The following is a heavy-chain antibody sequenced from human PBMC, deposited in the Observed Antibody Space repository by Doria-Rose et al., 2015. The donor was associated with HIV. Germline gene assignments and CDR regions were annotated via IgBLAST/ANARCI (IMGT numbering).Heavy chain of an antibody. CDR3: AASRYYASGSSYDF. V-gene: IGHV5-51*01. J-gene: IGHJ4*02. D-gene: IGHD3-10*01. CDR2: IYPEDSDA. Sequence: VQLVQSGAVLRKPGESLKISCQDSGNRFSTYWINWVRRVPGKGLEWMGPIYPEDSDARYSPSFRGQVTISVDKSINTAYLQWNSLQATDTAMYYCAASRYYASGSSYDFWGQGTLVTVS. CDR1: GNRFSTYW.